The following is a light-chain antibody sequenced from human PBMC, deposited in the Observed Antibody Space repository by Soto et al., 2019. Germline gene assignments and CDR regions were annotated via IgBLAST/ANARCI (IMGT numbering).Light chain of an antibody. CDR3: SSYTSSNNYV. Sequence: QSALTQPPSVSGSPRQSVTISCTGTSSDVGSYNRVSWYQQPLGTAPKLMIYEVSNRPSGVPDRFSGSKSGNTASLTISGLQAEDEADYYCSSYTSSNNYVFGTGTKLTVL. V-gene: IGLV2-18*02. CDR2: EVS. CDR1: SSDVGSYNR. J-gene: IGLJ1*01.